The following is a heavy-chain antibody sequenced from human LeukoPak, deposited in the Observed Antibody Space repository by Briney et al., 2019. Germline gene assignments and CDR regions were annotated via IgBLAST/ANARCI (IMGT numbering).Heavy chain of an antibody. CDR2: ITSSSSTI. D-gene: IGHD6-6*01. CDR3: ARGGIAARHEADYYYMDV. Sequence: SGGSLRLSCAASGFTFSSYSMNWVRQAPGQGLEWVSYITSSSSTIFYADSAKGRFTISRDNAKNSLYLQMNSLRAEDTAVYYCARGGIAARHEADYYYMDVWGKGTTVTVSS. V-gene: IGHV3-48*04. J-gene: IGHJ6*03. CDR1: GFTFSSYS.